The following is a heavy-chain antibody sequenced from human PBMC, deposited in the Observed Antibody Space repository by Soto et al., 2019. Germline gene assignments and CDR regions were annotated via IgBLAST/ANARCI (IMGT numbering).Heavy chain of an antibody. J-gene: IGHJ4*02. D-gene: IGHD3-22*01. CDR2: IKQDESDK. Sequence: GGSLRLSCATSRFTFSSYSMNWVRQPPGKGLECVSTIKQDESDKYYVESVKGRFTVSRDNAKNSLYLQMNTLRAEDTAVYYCARGEYFDRRFDYWGQGALVTVSS. V-gene: IGHV3-7*03. CDR1: RFTFSSYS. CDR3: ARGEYFDRRFDY.